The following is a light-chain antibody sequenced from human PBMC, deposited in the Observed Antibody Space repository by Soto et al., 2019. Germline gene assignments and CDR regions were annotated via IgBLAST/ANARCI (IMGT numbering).Light chain of an antibody. J-gene: IGKJ1*01. Sequence: EIVMTQSPATLSVSPGERATLSCRASQSVRNNLAWYQQKPGQAPRLLIYGASTRATGIPARFSGSGSGTEFTLTISSLQSEDFAVYYCQQYDNSPETFGQGTKVDIK. CDR3: QQYDNSPET. CDR2: GAS. V-gene: IGKV3-15*01. CDR1: QSVRNN.